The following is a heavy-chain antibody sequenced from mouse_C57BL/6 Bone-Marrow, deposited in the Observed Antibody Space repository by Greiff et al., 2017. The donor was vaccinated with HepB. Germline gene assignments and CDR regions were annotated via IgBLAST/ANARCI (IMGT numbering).Heavy chain of an antibody. CDR3: VRADVYYEDLYFDV. J-gene: IGHJ1*03. D-gene: IGHD2-3*01. CDR2: IRSKSSNYAT. V-gene: IGHV10-3*01. Sequence: DVMLVESGGGLVQPKGSLKLSCAASGFTFNTYAMHCVRQAPGKGLEWVARIRSKSSNYATYYADSVKDRFTISRDDSQSMLYLQMNNLKTEDTAMYYCVRADVYYEDLYFDVWVTGTTVTVSS. CDR1: GFTFNTYA.